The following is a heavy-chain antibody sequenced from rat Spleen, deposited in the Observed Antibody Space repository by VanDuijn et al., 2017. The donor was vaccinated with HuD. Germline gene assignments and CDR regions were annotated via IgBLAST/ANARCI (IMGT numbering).Heavy chain of an antibody. CDR1: GFTFSDYG. J-gene: IGHJ3*01. CDR2: ISPSGGNT. Sequence: EVQLVESGGGLVQPGRSLKLSCAASGFTFSDYGVAWVRQAPTKGLEWVASISPSGGNTYYRDSVKGRFTVSRDNTKSTLYLQMDSLRSEDTATYYCVRQDTSGYSNWFAYWGQGTLVTVSS. D-gene: IGHD4-3*01. CDR3: VRQDTSGYSNWFAY. V-gene: IGHV5S13*01.